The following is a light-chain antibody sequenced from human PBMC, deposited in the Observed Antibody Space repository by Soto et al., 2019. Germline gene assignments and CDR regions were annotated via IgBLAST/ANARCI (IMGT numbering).Light chain of an antibody. J-gene: IGKJ5*01. V-gene: IGKV3-20*01. CDR1: KGIGDT. CDR3: QQYGSSAPIT. Sequence: EVVMRQYPATLSVSPGEGATLSCRVSKGIGDTLAWYQHKPGQTPRLLIYDTSTRATGVPARFSGSRSGTDFTLTIRRLEPEDFALYYCQQYGSSAPITFGQGTRLEI. CDR2: DTS.